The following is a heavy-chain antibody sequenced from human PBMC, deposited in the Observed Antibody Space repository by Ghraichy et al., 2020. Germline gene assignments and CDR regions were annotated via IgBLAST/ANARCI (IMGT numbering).Heavy chain of an antibody. V-gene: IGHV1-2*02. Sequence: ASVKVSCRASGYTFTPYYIHWIRQAPGRGLESMGWISPKTGGTFYAQNFQGRVIMTRDNYANAAYMELTGLTSDDSAVYFCARTAAATGQSFDLWGQGTRVSVSS. CDR3: ARTAAATGQSFDL. CDR1: GYTFTPYY. CDR2: ISPKTGGT. J-gene: IGHJ4*02. D-gene: IGHD6-13*01.